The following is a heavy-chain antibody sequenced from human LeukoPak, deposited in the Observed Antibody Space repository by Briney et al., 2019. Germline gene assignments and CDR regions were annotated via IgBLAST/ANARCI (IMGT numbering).Heavy chain of an antibody. V-gene: IGHV3-7*01. CDR1: GFTFSSYW. Sequence: GGSLRLSCAASGFTFSSYWMSWVRQAPGKGLEWVANIKQDGSEKYYVDSVKARFAISRDNAKNSLYLQMNSLRAEDTAVYYCAREAGYSSGWSGGSYYGMDVWGQGTMVTVSS. J-gene: IGHJ6*02. CDR2: IKQDGSEK. CDR3: AREAGYSSGWSGGSYYGMDV. D-gene: IGHD6-19*01.